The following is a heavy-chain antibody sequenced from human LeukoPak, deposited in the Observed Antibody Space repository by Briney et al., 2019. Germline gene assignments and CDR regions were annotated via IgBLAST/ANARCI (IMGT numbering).Heavy chain of an antibody. J-gene: IGHJ4*02. D-gene: IGHD3-3*02. CDR1: GFTFSSYA. Sequence: AGGSLRLSCAASGFTFSSYAMSRVRQAPGKGLEWVSVIYSGGSTYYADSVKGLFTISRHNSKNTLYLQMNSLRAEDTAVYYCARLYGTFLEWSPYFDYWGQGTLVSVSS. CDR3: ARLYGTFLEWSPYFDY. V-gene: IGHV3-53*04. CDR2: IYSGGST.